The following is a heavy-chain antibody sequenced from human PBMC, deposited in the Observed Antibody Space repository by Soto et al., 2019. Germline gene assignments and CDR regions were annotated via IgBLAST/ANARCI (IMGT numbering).Heavy chain of an antibody. CDR2: IDWEGDK. CDR3: ARISQNLSFDY. Sequence: SGPTLVNPTQTLTLTCAFSGFSLSSGAMCVSWIRQPPGKALEWLARIDWEGDKYYSTSMKTRPTISKDTSKNQVLLTMTNMDPVDTATYYCARISQNLSFDYWGQGIRVTVSS. CDR1: GFSLSSGAMC. V-gene: IGHV2-70*11. J-gene: IGHJ4*02.